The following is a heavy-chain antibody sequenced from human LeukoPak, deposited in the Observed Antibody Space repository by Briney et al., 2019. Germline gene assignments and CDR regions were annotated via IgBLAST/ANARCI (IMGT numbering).Heavy chain of an antibody. D-gene: IGHD1-26*01. CDR2: FDPEDGET. V-gene: IGHV1-24*01. CDR3: ARDSEVGATVNSDY. CDR1: GYTLTEMS. J-gene: IGHJ4*02. Sequence: ASVKVSCKVSGYTLTEMSIHWVRQAPGGALEWMGGFDPEDGETVYAPKFQGRVTMTEDTSADTAYMELSSLRAEDTAVYYCARDSEVGATVNSDYWGQGTLVTVSS.